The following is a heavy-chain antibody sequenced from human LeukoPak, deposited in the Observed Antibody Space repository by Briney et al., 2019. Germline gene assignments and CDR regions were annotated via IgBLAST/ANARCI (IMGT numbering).Heavy chain of an antibody. V-gene: IGHV3-49*03. D-gene: IGHD3-16*01. Sequence: AGGSLRLSCTASGFTFGDYAMSWFRQAPGKGLEWVGFIRSKAYGGTTEYAASVKGRFTISRDDSKSIAYPQMNSLKTEDTAVYYCTRDPDYVWGSYRAYWGQGTLVTVSS. CDR3: TRDPDYVWGSYRAY. J-gene: IGHJ4*02. CDR2: IRSKAYGGTT. CDR1: GFTFGDYA.